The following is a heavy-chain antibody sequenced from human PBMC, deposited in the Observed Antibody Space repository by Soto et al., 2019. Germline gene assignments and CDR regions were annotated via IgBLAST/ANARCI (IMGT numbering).Heavy chain of an antibody. CDR1: GYTFTSYA. Sequence: ASVKVSCKASGYTFTSYAMHWVRQAPGQRLEWMGWINAGNGNTKYSQKFQGRVTITRDTSASTAYMELSSLRSEDTAVYYCARGGTYSSSWYIDYSMDVWGQGTTVTVSS. D-gene: IGHD6-13*01. CDR2: INAGNGNT. J-gene: IGHJ6*02. V-gene: IGHV1-3*01. CDR3: ARGGTYSSSWYIDYSMDV.